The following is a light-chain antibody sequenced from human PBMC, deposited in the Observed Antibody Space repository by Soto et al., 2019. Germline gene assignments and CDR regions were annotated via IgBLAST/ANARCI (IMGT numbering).Light chain of an antibody. J-gene: IGKJ2*01. V-gene: IGKV1-5*03. CDR2: AAS. Sequence: DIQMTQSPSTLSASVGDRVTITCRASQSISRWLAWYQQKPGTAPKLLIYAASTLETGVPSRFSGSRSGTEFTLTVSSLHPDDFATYYCQQYNDSFPYTFGQGTNLEI. CDR3: QQYNDSFPYT. CDR1: QSISRW.